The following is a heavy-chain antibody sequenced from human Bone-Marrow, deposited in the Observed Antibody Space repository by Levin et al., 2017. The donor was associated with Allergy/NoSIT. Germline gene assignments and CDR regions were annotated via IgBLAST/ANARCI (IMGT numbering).Heavy chain of an antibody. D-gene: IGHD3-10*01. V-gene: IGHV3-30-3*01. J-gene: IGHJ6*02. CDR1: GFTFSSYA. Sequence: GGSLRLSCAASGFTFSSYAMHWVRQAPGKGLEWVAVISYDGSNKYYADSVKGRFTISRDNSKNTLYLQMNSLRAEDTAVYYCATSRTYYYGSGSYYPPYYYYDGMDVWGQGTTVTVSS. CDR2: ISYDGSNK. CDR3: ATSRTYYYGSGSYYPPYYYYDGMDV.